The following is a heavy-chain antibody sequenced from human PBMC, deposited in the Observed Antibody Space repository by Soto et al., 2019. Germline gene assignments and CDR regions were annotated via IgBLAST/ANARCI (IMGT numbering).Heavy chain of an antibody. Sequence: SETLSLTCTVSGGSISSYYWSWIRQPPGKGLEWIGYIYYSGSTNYNPSLKSRVTISVDTSKNQFSLKLSSVTAADTAVYYCARVSPDFWSGYHPPSYYFDYWGQGTLVTVSS. D-gene: IGHD3-3*01. CDR2: IYYSGST. CDR3: ARVSPDFWSGYHPPSYYFDY. J-gene: IGHJ4*02. CDR1: GGSISSYY. V-gene: IGHV4-59*01.